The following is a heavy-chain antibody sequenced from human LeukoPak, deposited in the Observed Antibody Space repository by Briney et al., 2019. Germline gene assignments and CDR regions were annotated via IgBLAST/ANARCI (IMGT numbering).Heavy chain of an antibody. CDR2: ITWNGDKT. J-gene: IGHJ5*02. Sequence: GGSLRLSCTASGFMFDDYDMSWVRQVPGKGLEWVSGITWNGDKTGYADSVRGRFAISRDNTKKSLYLQMSSLRAEDTALYYCARDPFCSSSTGCYFEDWFDPWGPGTLVTVSS. V-gene: IGHV3-20*04. CDR3: ARDPFCSSSTGCYFEDWFDP. D-gene: IGHD2-2*01. CDR1: GFMFDDYD.